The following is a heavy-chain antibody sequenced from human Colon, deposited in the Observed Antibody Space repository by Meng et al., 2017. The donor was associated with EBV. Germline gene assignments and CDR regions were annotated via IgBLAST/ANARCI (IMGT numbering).Heavy chain of an antibody. CDR1: GGSLDNSDYF. CDR3: ARHVYGDSYGF. J-gene: IGHJ4*02. Sequence: QLSLQESGPGLFNPSETLPLPCTVSGGSLDNSDYFWAGIRQPPGKGLEWIGSVRYSGTAYYNPSLTSRVTISVDTSKNQFSLNLSSLTAADTAVYYCARHVYGDSYGFWGQGTLVTVSS. D-gene: IGHD4-17*01. CDR2: VRYSGTA. V-gene: IGHV4-39*01.